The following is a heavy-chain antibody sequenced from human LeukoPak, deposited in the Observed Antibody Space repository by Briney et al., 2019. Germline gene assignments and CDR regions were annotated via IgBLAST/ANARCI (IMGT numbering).Heavy chain of an antibody. CDR1: GFTFSSYE. Sequence: QPGGSLRLSCAASGFTFSSYEMNWVRQAPGKGLEWVSYISSSGSTIYYEDSVKGRFTIYRDNVNNSLYLQMNSLRAEDTAVYYCARDRELLSAFDIWGQGTMVTVSS. CDR3: ARDRELLSAFDI. CDR2: ISSSGSTI. V-gene: IGHV3-48*03. J-gene: IGHJ3*02. D-gene: IGHD1-26*01.